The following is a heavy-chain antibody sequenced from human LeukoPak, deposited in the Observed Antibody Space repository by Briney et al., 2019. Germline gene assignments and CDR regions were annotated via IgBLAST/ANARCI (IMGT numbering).Heavy chain of an antibody. Sequence: GGSLRLSCAASGFTFNNYNMNWVRQAPGKGLEWVSSISSSSSYIYYADSVKGRFTISRDNAKNSLYLQMNSLRAEDTAVYYCARDIGSGWYFDYWGQGTLVTVSS. D-gene: IGHD6-19*01. CDR1: GFTFNNYN. CDR2: ISSSSSYI. V-gene: IGHV3-21*01. J-gene: IGHJ4*02. CDR3: ARDIGSGWYFDY.